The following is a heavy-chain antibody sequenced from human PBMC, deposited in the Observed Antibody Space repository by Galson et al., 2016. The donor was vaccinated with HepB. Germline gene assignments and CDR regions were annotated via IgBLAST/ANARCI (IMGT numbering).Heavy chain of an antibody. CDR2: AYNGGSA. CDR1: GASMTDYY. Sequence: SETLSLTCSVSGASMTDYYWVWVRQPPGMGLEWIGTAYNGGSAFYSPSLKRRVVISVDTSNNQVSLTLSYVTAADTAVYYCVRHKGGTMESLWGQGTLVTVSS. J-gene: IGHJ4*02. CDR3: VRHKGGTMESL. D-gene: IGHD1-1*01. V-gene: IGHV4-39*01.